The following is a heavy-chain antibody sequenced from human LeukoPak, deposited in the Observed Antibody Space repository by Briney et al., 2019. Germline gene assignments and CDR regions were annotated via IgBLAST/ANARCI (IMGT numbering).Heavy chain of an antibody. D-gene: IGHD3-22*01. Sequence: GGSLRLSCAASGFTFSSYSMNWVRQAPGKGLEWVSSISSSSSYIYYADSVKGRFTISRDNAKDSLYLQMNGLRAEDTAVYYCARDPPTYYYDSSGFGGWGQGTLVTVSS. CDR1: GFTFSSYS. CDR3: ARDPPTYYYDSSGFGG. J-gene: IGHJ4*02. CDR2: ISSSSSYI. V-gene: IGHV3-21*01.